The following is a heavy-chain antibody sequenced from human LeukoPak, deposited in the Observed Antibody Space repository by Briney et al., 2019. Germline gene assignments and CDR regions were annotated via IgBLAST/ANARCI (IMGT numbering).Heavy chain of an antibody. V-gene: IGHV3-23*01. J-gene: IGHJ4*02. D-gene: IGHD6-13*01. CDR3: AKGIGAASDY. Sequence: SGGSLTLFCAASGFTLSSYPMTWLRQAPGKGLEWVSDISGSGGGAYYADSVKGRFTISRDNSKNTLYLQMNSLRAEDTAVYYCAKGIGAASDYWGQGTLVTVSS. CDR1: GFTLSSYP. CDR2: ISGSGGGA.